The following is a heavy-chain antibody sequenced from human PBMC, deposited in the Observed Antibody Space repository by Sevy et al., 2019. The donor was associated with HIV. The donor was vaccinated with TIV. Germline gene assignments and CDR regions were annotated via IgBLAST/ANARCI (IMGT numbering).Heavy chain of an antibody. CDR3: AKDSGEWLLRTYYFDY. CDR2: ISGSGGST. Sequence: GGSLRLSCAASGFTFSSYAMSWVRQAPGKGLEWVSAISGSGGSTYYADSVKGRFTISRDNSKNTLYLQMNSLRAEDTVVYYCAKDSGEWLLRTYYFDYWGQGTLVTVSS. CDR1: GFTFSSYA. V-gene: IGHV3-23*01. J-gene: IGHJ4*02. D-gene: IGHD3-3*01.